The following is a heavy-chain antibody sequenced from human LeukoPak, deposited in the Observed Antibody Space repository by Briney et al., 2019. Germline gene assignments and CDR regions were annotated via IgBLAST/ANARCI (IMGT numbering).Heavy chain of an antibody. CDR2: IYIVGST. J-gene: IGHJ4*02. CDR3: ARGTVTAPDF. Sequence: PGGSLRLSCAASGFAISSNYMRWVRQALGKGLEWVSVIYIVGSTYYADSVKGLFTISRDNSKNTLYLQMNSLRADDTAVYYCARGTVTAPDFWGQGTLVTVSS. CDR1: GFAISSNY. D-gene: IGHD4-17*01. V-gene: IGHV3-53*01.